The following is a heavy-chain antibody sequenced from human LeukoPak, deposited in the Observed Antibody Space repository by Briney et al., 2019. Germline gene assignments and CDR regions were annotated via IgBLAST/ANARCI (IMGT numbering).Heavy chain of an antibody. CDR1: GFTFDSYW. J-gene: IGHJ4*02. CDR3: AKARIAVTSFDY. D-gene: IGHD6-19*01. Sequence: GGSLRLSCTTSGFTFDSYWMSWVRQAPGKGLEWVANIKPDGSATYYADSVKGRFTISRDNSKNTLYLQMNSLRAEDTAVYYCAKARIAVTSFDYWGQGTLVTVSS. CDR2: IKPDGSAT. V-gene: IGHV3-7*03.